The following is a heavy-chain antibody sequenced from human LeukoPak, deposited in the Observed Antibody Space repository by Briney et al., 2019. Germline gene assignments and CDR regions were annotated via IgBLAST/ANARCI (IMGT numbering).Heavy chain of an antibody. CDR3: AKTPFGVGSVYHFDY. D-gene: IGHD3-3*01. J-gene: IGHJ4*02. Sequence: AGGSLRLPCAASGFTFSSYAMSWVRQAPGKGLEWVSAISGSGGTTYYADSVKGRFTISRDNSKNTLYLQMNSLRAEDTAIYYCAKTPFGVGSVYHFDYWGQGTLVAVSS. CDR2: ISGSGGTT. V-gene: IGHV3-23*01. CDR1: GFTFSSYA.